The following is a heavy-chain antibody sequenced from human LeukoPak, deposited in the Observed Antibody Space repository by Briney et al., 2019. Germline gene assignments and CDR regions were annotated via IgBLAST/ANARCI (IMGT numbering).Heavy chain of an antibody. V-gene: IGHV1-18*01. J-gene: IGHJ4*02. CDR3: ARDSPTYYYDSSGSYLDY. Sequence: ASVKVSCKASGYTFTSYGISWVRQAPGQGLEWMGWISAYNGNTNYAQKLQGRVTMTTDTSTSTAYMELRSLRSDDTAVYYCARDSPTYYYDSSGSYLDYWGQGTLVTVSS. CDR2: ISAYNGNT. CDR1: GYTFTSYG. D-gene: IGHD3-22*01.